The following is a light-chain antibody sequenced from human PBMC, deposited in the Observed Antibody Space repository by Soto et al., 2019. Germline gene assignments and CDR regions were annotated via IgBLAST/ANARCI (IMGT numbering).Light chain of an antibody. V-gene: IGLV3-25*03. Sequence: SYELTQPPSVSVAPGQTARITCSGDALPKQYAYWYQQKPGQAPVLVIYKDSGRPSGIPERFSGSSSGTTVTLTITGVQAGDEADYYCQSSDTSGTNPVVFGGGTKLTVL. CDR3: QSSDTSGTNPVV. CDR1: ALPKQY. J-gene: IGLJ2*01. CDR2: KDS.